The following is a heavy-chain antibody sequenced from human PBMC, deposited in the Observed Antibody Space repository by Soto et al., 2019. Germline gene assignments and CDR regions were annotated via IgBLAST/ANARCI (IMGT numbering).Heavy chain of an antibody. J-gene: IGHJ6*03. CDR3: ATDLPLGIAARPRYYYMDV. CDR2: FDPEDGET. CDR1: GYTLTELS. V-gene: IGHV1-24*01. Sequence: ASVKVSCQVSGYTLTELSMHWVRQAPGKGLEWMGGFDPEDGETIYAQKFQGRVTMTEDTSTDTAYMELSSLRSEDTAVYYCATDLPLGIAARPRYYYMDVWGKGTTVTVSS. D-gene: IGHD6-6*01.